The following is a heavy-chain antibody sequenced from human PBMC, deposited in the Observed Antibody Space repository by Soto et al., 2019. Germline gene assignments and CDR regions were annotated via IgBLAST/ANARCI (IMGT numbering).Heavy chain of an antibody. CDR3: AIDRGRRSGKDL. D-gene: IGHD3-16*01. CDR1: GFAFSHYW. J-gene: IGHJ6*04. Sequence: PVVESGGGLVQPGGSLRLSCAASGFAFSHYWMFWVRQAPGMGLEWVANIKEDGRESNYVDSVKGGFTISRENAKKSLYLETNSLRREDTAVYYCAIDRGRRSGKDLWGKGTKVTVSS. V-gene: IGHV3-7*01. CDR2: IKEDGRES.